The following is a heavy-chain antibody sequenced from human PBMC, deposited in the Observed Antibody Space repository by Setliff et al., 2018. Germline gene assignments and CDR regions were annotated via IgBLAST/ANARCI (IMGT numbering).Heavy chain of an antibody. Sequence: ASVKVSCKASGYTFTDYYMHWVQQAPGKGLEWMGRVDPEDGETIYAEKFQGRVTITAGTSTDTAYMELSSLRSEDTAVYYCATGRDWPTDTDWYFDLWGRGTLVTVSS. CDR2: VDPEDGET. CDR1: GYTFTDYY. CDR3: ATGRDWPTDTDWYFDL. J-gene: IGHJ2*01. D-gene: IGHD3-9*01. V-gene: IGHV1-69-2*01.